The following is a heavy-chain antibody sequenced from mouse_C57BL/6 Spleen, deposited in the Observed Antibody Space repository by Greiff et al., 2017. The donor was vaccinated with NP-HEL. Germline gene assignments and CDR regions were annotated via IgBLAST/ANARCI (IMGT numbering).Heavy chain of an antibody. V-gene: IGHV14-3*01. Sequence: EVQLQQSVAELVRPGASVKLSCTASGFNIKNTYMHWVKQRPEQGLEWIGRIDPANGNTKYAPKFQGKATITADTSSNTAYLQLSSLTSEDTAIYYCASRPGWFLPFYAMDYWGQGTSVTVSS. J-gene: IGHJ4*01. CDR2: IDPANGNT. CDR3: ASRPGWFLPFYAMDY. CDR1: GFNIKNTY. D-gene: IGHD2-3*01.